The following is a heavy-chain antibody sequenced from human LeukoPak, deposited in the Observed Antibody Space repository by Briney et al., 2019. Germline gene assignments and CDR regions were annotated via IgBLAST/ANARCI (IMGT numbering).Heavy chain of an antibody. D-gene: IGHD6-19*01. J-gene: IGHJ3*02. CDR1: GYTFTGYY. CDR2: INPNSGGT. CDR3: ARGGAYSSGSDDAFDI. Sequence: ASVKVSCKASGYTFTGYYMHWVRQAPGQGLEWMGWINPNSGGTNYAQKFQGRVTMTRDTSISTAYMELSRLRSDDTAVYYCARGGAYSSGSDDAFDIWGQGTMVTVSS. V-gene: IGHV1-2*02.